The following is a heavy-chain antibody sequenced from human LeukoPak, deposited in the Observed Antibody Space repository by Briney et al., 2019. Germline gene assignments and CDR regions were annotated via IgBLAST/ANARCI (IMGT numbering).Heavy chain of an antibody. CDR2: ISYDGSNK. CDR1: GFTFSSYA. CDR3: ARDVRVVIRGWFYP. J-gene: IGHJ5*02. Sequence: GSLRLSCAASGFTFSSYAMHWVRQAPGKGLEWVAVISYDGSNKYHADSVKGRFTISRDNSKNTLYLQMNSLRAEDTAVYYCARDVRVVIRGWFYPWGEGALVTASS. V-gene: IGHV3-30-3*01. D-gene: IGHD3-22*01.